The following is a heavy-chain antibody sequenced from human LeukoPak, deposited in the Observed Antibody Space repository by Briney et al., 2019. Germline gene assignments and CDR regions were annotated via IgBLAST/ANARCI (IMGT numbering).Heavy chain of an antibody. CDR2: IYTSGST. CDR3: ARRGIDYSNSYFYYMDV. J-gene: IGHJ6*03. D-gene: IGHD4-11*01. Sequence: SETLSLTCTVSGGSISSYYWSWIRQPPGKGLEWIGYIYTSGSTNYNPSLKSRVTISVDTSKNQFSLKLGSVTAADTAVYYCARRGIDYSNSYFYYMDVWGKGTTVTVSS. V-gene: IGHV4-4*09. CDR1: GGSISSYY.